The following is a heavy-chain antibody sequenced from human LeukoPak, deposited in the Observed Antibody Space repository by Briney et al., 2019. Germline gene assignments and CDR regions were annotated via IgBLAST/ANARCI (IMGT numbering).Heavy chain of an antibody. D-gene: IGHD2-8*01. CDR3: ARTLMGYNNYYMDV. Sequence: GSLRLSCAASGFTFSSYSMNWVRQAPGKGLEWVSFISTSSSYIYYADSVKGRFTISRDNAKNSLYLQMSSLRVEDTAVYYCARTLMGYNNYYMDVWGKGTTVTVSS. CDR2: ISTSSSYI. V-gene: IGHV3-21*01. CDR1: GFTFSSYS. J-gene: IGHJ6*03.